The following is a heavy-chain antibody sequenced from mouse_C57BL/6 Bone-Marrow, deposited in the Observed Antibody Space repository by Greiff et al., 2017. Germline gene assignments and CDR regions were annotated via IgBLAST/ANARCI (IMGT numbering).Heavy chain of an antibody. V-gene: IGHV1-50*01. D-gene: IGHD1-1*01. Sequence: QVQLQQPGAELVKPGASVTLSCKASGYTFTSYWMQWVKQRPGQGLEWIGEIDPSDSYTNYNQKFKGKATLTVDTSSSTAYMQLSSLTSEDSAVYYCASGGITTVGYWGQGTTLTVSS. CDR3: ASGGITTVGY. CDR2: IDPSDSYT. J-gene: IGHJ2*01. CDR1: GYTFTSYW.